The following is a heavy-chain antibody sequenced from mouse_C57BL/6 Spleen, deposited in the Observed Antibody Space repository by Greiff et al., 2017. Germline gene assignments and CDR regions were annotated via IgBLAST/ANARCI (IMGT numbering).Heavy chain of an antibody. D-gene: IGHD1-1*01. J-gene: IGHJ4*01. CDR1: GYTFTSYW. Sequence: QVHVKQPGTELVKPGASVKLSCKASGYTFTSYWMHWVKQRPGQGLEWIGNINPSNGGTNYNEKFKSKATLTVDKSSSTAYMQRSSLTSEDSAVYYCARTPIYYGSSYAMDYWGQGTSVTVSS. V-gene: IGHV1-53*01. CDR3: ARTPIYYGSSYAMDY. CDR2: INPSNGGT.